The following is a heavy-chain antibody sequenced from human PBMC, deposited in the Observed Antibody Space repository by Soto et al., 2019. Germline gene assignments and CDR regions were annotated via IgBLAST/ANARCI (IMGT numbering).Heavy chain of an antibody. CDR2: ISWNSGSI. J-gene: IGHJ4*02. CDR1: GFTFDDDA. D-gene: IGHD3-3*01. Sequence: EVQLVESGGGLVQPGRSLRLSCAASGFTFDDDAMHWVRQAPGKGLEWVSGISWNSGSIGYADSVKGRFTISRDNAKNSLYMQMNSLRAEDTALYYCAKDGFLEWLFGGAFDYWGQGTLVTVSS. V-gene: IGHV3-9*01. CDR3: AKDGFLEWLFGGAFDY.